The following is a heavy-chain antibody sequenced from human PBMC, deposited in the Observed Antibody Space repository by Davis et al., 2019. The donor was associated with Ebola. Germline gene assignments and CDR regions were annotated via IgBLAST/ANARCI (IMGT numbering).Heavy chain of an antibody. J-gene: IGHJ4*02. V-gene: IGHV1-3*01. Sequence: AASVKVSCKASVYPFSSYSLQWVRQAPGQRLEWMGWINCGNGNTKYSQNFQGRVTITRDTPTSTAYMDLSSLRTEDTAVYYCAREHDSWSGYAFDYWGQGSLVTVSA. CDR3: AREHDSWSGYAFDY. CDR1: VYPFSSYS. CDR2: INCGNGNT. D-gene: IGHD3-3*01.